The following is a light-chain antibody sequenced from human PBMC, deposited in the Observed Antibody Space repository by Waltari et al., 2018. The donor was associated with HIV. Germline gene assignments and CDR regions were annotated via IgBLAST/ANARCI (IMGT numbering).Light chain of an antibody. CDR1: NSDVGSYDL. CDR3: CSYAGSHTFVV. Sequence: QSALTQPASVSGSPGQSAPTSCAGSNSDVGSYDLVSWYQTHPGKAPKRRIYEVTKRPSGVSNRFAGSKSGNTASLTISGLQAEDEADYYCCSYAGSHTFVVFGGGTKLTVL. J-gene: IGLJ2*01. CDR2: EVT. V-gene: IGLV2-23*02.